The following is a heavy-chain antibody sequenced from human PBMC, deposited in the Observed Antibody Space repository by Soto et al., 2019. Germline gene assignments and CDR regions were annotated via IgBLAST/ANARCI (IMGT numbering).Heavy chain of an antibody. V-gene: IGHV3-21*01. J-gene: IGHJ5*02. CDR2: ISSSSSYI. CDR3: ARDPNYAPRYNWFDP. D-gene: IGHD4-4*01. CDR1: GFTFSSYS. Sequence: PGGSLRLSCAASGFTFSSYSMNWVRQAPGKGLEWVSSISSSSSYIYYADSVKGRFTISRDNAKNSLYLQMNSLRAEDTAVYYCARDPNYAPRYNWFDPWGQGTLVTVSS.